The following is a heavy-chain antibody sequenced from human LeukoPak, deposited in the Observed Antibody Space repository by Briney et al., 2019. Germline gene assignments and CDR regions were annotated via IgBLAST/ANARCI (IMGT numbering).Heavy chain of an antibody. CDR3: ARDPYSGSSDAFDI. Sequence: QPWGSLRLSCAASGFTFTTYGMHWVRQAPGKGLEWVAVISYDGSNKYYADSVKGRFTISRDNSKNTLYLQMNSLRAEDTAVYYCARDPYSGSSDAFDIWGQGTMVTVSS. CDR2: ISYDGSNK. J-gene: IGHJ3*02. V-gene: IGHV3-30*03. CDR1: GFTFTTYG. D-gene: IGHD1-26*01.